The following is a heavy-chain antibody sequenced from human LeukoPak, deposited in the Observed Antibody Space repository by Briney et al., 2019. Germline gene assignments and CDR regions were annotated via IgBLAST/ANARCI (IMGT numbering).Heavy chain of an antibody. J-gene: IGHJ5*02. CDR3: AGRFLEWLSHSYSHNWFDP. V-gene: IGHV4-4*02. Sequence: SGTLSLTCAVSGGSISSSNWWSWVRRPPGKGLEWIGEIYHSGSTNYNPSLKSRVTISVDKSKNQFSLKLSSVTAADTAVYYCAGRFLEWLSHSYSHNWFDPWGQGTLVTVSS. CDR1: GGSISSSNW. CDR2: IYHSGST. D-gene: IGHD3-3*01.